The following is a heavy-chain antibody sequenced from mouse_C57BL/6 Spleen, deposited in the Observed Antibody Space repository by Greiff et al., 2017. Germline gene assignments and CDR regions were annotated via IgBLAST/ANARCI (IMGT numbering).Heavy chain of an antibody. CDR1: GFTFSNYA. Sequence: EVQRVESGGGLVKPGGSLKLSCAASGFTFSNYAMSWVRQTPEKRLEWVATISDGGSYTYYPDNVKGRFTISRDNAKNNLYLQMSHLKSENTAMYYCAAGSAWFAYWGQGTLVTVSA. CDR2: ISDGGSYT. V-gene: IGHV5-4*01. CDR3: AAGSAWFAY. D-gene: IGHD3-3*01. J-gene: IGHJ3*01.